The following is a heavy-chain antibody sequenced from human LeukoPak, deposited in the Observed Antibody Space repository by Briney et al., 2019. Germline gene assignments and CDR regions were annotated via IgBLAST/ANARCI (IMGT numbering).Heavy chain of an antibody. CDR1: GFTFSSYG. CDR3: ARDTYSSSWYGDYYYMDV. CDR2: ISYDGSNK. Sequence: GGSLRLSCAASGFTFSSYGMHWVRQAPGKGLEWVAVISYDGSNKYYADSVKGRFTISRDNSKNTLYLQMNSLRAEDTAVYYCARDTYSSSWYGDYYYMDVWGKGTTVTVSS. V-gene: IGHV3-30*03. J-gene: IGHJ6*03. D-gene: IGHD6-13*01.